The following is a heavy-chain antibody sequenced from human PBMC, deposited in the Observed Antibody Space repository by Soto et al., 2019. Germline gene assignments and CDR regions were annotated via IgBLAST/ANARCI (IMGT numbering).Heavy chain of an antibody. Sequence: SETLSLTCTVSGGSISSYYWSWIRQPPGKGLEWIGYIYYSGSTNYNPSLKSRVTISVDTSKNQFSLKLSSVTAADTAVYYCARGNRGRYCSSTSCGRYYFDYWGQGTLVTVSS. CDR2: IYYSGST. D-gene: IGHD2-2*01. V-gene: IGHV4-59*01. CDR3: ARGNRGRYCSSTSCGRYYFDY. CDR1: GGSISSYY. J-gene: IGHJ4*02.